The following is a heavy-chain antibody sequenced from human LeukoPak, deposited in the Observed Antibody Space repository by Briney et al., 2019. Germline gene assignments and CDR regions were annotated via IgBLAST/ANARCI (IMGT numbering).Heavy chain of an antibody. CDR1: GFASEDYG. D-gene: IGHD3-10*01. Sequence: GGSLRLSCVASGFASEDYGMSWVRQTPGKGLEWVSGISWNGDSTGYPDSVEGRFTISRDNTKNSLYLQVNSLRAEDTALYYCARGYYGSGSFYPYYFDYWGQGTLVTVSS. CDR2: ISWNGDST. J-gene: IGHJ4*02. CDR3: ARGYYGSGSFYPYYFDY. V-gene: IGHV3-20*04.